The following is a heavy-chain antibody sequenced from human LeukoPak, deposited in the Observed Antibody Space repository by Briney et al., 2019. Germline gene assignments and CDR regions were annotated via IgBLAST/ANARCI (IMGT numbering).Heavy chain of an antibody. CDR3: ARVRRLLGADY. CDR1: GYTFSSYE. CDR2: ISSSGSTI. J-gene: IGHJ4*02. D-gene: IGHD2-15*01. Sequence: PGGSLRLSCAASGYTFSSYEMNWVRQAPGKGLEWVSYISSSGSTIYYADSVKGRFTISGDNAKNSLYLQMNSLRAEDTAVYYCARVRRLLGADYWGQGTLVRLL. V-gene: IGHV3-48*03.